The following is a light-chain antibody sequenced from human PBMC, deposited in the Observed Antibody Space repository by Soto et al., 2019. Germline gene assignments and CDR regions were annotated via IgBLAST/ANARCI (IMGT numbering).Light chain of an antibody. Sequence: QSVLTQPPSVSGAPGQRVTISCTGSSSNIGAGYDVHWSQQLPGTAPKLLIYGNSNRPSGVPDRFSGSKSVTSASLAITGLQAEDEADYYCQSYDSSLSPVVFGGGTKLTVL. CDR1: SSNIGAGYD. V-gene: IGLV1-40*01. J-gene: IGLJ2*01. CDR2: GNS. CDR3: QSYDSSLSPVV.